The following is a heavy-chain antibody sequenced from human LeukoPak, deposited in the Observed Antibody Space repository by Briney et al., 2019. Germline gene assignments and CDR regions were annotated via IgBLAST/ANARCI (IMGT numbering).Heavy chain of an antibody. CDR3: ATVSPVWFGEPPLGDYYGMDV. CDR1: GYTLTELS. D-gene: IGHD3-10*01. V-gene: IGHV1-24*01. CDR2: FDPEDGET. Sequence: ASVKVSCKVSGYTLTELSMHWVRQAPGKGLEWMEGFDPEDGETIYAQKFQGRVTMTEDTSTDTAYMELSSLRSEDTAVYYCATVSPVWFGEPPLGDYYGMDVWGQGTTVTVSS. J-gene: IGHJ6*02.